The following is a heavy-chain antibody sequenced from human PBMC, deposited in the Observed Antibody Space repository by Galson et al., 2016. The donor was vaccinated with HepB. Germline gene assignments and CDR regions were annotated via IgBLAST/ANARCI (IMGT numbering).Heavy chain of an antibody. CDR2: IYHSGTT. D-gene: IGHD3-22*01. CDR3: AGYYDNDYWYFDL. Sequence: ETLSLTCAVSGGSISRSNWRSWVRQIPGKGLEWIGQIYHSGTTNYNPSLKSRVTISVDKSNNQFSLNLRSVTAADTAVYYCAGYYDNDYWYFDLWGRGTLVTVSS. V-gene: IGHV4-4*02. CDR1: GGSISRSNW. J-gene: IGHJ2*01.